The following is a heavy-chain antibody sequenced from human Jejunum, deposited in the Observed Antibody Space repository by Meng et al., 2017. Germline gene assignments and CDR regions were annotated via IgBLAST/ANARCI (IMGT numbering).Heavy chain of an antibody. CDR1: GGSISSLSNYY. V-gene: IGHV4-39*07. J-gene: IGHJ5*02. Sequence: QRQLQAPGPGLVKPSETLSLTCTVSGGSISSLSNYYWGWIRQPPGKGLEWIGSIYYTGSTYYNPSLKSRVTISVDTSNDQVSLKLNSVTAADTAVYYCARGSYGDSTDPWGQGILVTVSS. CDR2: IYYTGST. CDR3: ARGSYGDSTDP. D-gene: IGHD4-17*01.